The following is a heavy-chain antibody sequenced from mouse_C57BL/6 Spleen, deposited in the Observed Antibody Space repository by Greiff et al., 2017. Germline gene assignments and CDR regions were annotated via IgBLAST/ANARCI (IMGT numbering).Heavy chain of an antibody. CDR1: GYTFTSYW. CDR3: AREDYYGSSPFDY. J-gene: IGHJ2*01. V-gene: IGHV1-53*01. CDR2: INPSNGGT. D-gene: IGHD1-1*01. Sequence: QVHVKQSGTELVKPGASVKLSCKASGYTFTSYWMHWVKQRPGQGLEWIGNINPSNGGTNYNEKFKSKATLTVEKSSSTAYMQLSSLTSEDSAVYYCAREDYYGSSPFDYWGQGTTLTVSS.